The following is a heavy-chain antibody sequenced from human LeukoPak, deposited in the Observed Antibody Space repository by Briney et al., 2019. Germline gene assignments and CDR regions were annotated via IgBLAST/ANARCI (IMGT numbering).Heavy chain of an antibody. CDR1: GGSISSSSYY. V-gene: IGHV4-39*01. CDR3: ARSLAEYFQH. Sequence: SETLSLTCTVSGGSISSSSYYWGWIRQPPGKGLEWIGSIYYSGSTYYNPSLKSRVTISVDTSKNQFSLKLSSVPAADTAVYYCARSLAEYFQHWGQGTLVTVSS. J-gene: IGHJ1*01. CDR2: IYYSGST.